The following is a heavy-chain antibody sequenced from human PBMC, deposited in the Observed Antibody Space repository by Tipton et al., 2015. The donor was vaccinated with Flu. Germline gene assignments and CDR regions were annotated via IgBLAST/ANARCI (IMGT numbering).Heavy chain of an antibody. CDR2: IHYTGST. J-gene: IGHJ5*02. CDR3: ARGVRPGNMVGGVINWFDP. D-gene: IGHD3-10*01. V-gene: IGHV4-59*01. CDR1: GGSISSYY. Sequence: TLSLTCNVSGGSISSYYWSWIRQPPGKGLEWIGWIHYTGSTKYNPSLKSRVTLSVDTSKNQFSLKVTAVNAADTAVYYCARGVRPGNMVGGVINWFDPWGQGTLVTVSS.